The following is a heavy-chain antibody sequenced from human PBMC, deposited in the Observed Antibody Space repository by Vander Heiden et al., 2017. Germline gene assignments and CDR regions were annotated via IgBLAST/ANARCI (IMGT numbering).Heavy chain of an antibody. CDR3: ARGYYDVLTGRYYYYGMDV. CDR1: GYTFTNYW. D-gene: IGHD3-9*01. CDR2: IYPDDSDT. Sequence: EVQLVQSGAEVKKPGATLTISCKGSGYTFTNYWIAWVRQTPRRGLEWRGIIYPDDSDTRYSPAFQGQVTISADKSISTAYLQWSSLKASDTAMYYCARGYYDVLTGRYYYYGMDVWGQGTTVTVSS. J-gene: IGHJ6*02. V-gene: IGHV5-51*01.